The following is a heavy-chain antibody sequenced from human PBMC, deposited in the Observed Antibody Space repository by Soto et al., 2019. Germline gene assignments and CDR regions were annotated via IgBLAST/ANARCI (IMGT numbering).Heavy chain of an antibody. J-gene: IGHJ4*02. CDR3: ADGGEWSFNFEY. CDR2: ISASGSNT. V-gene: IGHV3-23*01. Sequence: EVQLLESGGGLVQSGGSLRLSCAASGFTFSSYAMSWVRQAPGKGLEWVSGISASGSNTYYADSVKSRFTISRDNSKNTLYLQMNNLRVEDKAVYYCADGGEWSFNFEYWGQGTLVTVFS. CDR1: GFTFSSYA. D-gene: IGHD3-3*01.